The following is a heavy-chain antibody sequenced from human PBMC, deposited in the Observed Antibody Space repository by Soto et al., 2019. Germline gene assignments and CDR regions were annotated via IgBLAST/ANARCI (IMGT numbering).Heavy chain of an antibody. V-gene: IGHV3-30*18. CDR2: ISHEGGTQ. CDR3: AKEGSPKVSRWDDY. J-gene: IGHJ4*02. D-gene: IGHD1-26*01. Sequence: PWGSLRISCASSVFTFSDYGICWIGQAPGKGLEWVAVISHEGGTQYYADSVRGRFTVSRDNSKNILYLQMDSLRPEDTAVYFCAKEGSPKVSRWDDYWGQGTMVTVSS. CDR1: VFTFSDYG.